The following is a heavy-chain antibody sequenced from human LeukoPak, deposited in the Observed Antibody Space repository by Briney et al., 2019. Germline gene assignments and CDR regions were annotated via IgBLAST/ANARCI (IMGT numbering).Heavy chain of an antibody. CDR2: INTGNGNT. Sequence: GASVKVSCKASGYTFTNYVIYWVRQAPGQRLEWMGWINTGNGNTKYSKRFRGRVTVTRDTSVTTAYMELSSLRSEDTAVYYCARALSSTSLVGMDVWGKGTTVTVSS. CDR3: ARALSSTSLVGMDV. V-gene: IGHV1-3*04. D-gene: IGHD2-2*01. CDR1: GYTFTNYV. J-gene: IGHJ6*04.